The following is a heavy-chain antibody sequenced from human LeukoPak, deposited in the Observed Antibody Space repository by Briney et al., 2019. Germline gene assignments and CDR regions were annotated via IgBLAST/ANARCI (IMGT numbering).Heavy chain of an antibody. J-gene: IGHJ4*02. V-gene: IGHV3-23*01. CDR1: GFTFSSYA. D-gene: IGHD6-19*01. Sequence: PGGSLRLSCAASGFTFSSYALSWVRQAPGKGLEWVSAISGSGGSTYYADSVKGRFTISRDNSKNTLYLQMNSPRAEDTAVYYCAKNPGYSSGWYYRYWGQGTLVTVSS. CDR2: ISGSGGST. CDR3: AKNPGYSSGWYYRY.